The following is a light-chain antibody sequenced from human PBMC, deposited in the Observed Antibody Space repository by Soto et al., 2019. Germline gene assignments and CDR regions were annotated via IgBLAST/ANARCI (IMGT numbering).Light chain of an antibody. V-gene: IGKV2-28*01. J-gene: IGKJ4*01. Sequence: EIVMTQSPLSLPVTPGEPASISCRSSQSLLHSNGYNYLDWYLQKPGQSPQLLIYLGSNRASGVPDRFSGSGSGTDFTLRISRVETDDVGVYYCMQALQTPLTLGGGTKVDIK. CDR2: LGS. CDR1: QSLLHSNGYNY. CDR3: MQALQTPLT.